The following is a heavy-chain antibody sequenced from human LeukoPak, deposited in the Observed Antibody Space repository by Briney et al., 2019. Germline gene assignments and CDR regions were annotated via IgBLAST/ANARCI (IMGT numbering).Heavy chain of an antibody. Sequence: SETLSLTCAVSGGSISSGNWWSWVRQPPGKGLEWIGEIYHSGRTNYNPSLKSRVTISLDKSKNQFSLNLSSVTAADTALYFCASSDGQPPRFDSSYDVFDYWGQGTLVTVSS. CDR1: GGSISSGNW. CDR3: ASSDGQPPRFDSSYDVFDY. V-gene: IGHV4-4*02. CDR2: IYHSGRT. J-gene: IGHJ4*02. D-gene: IGHD5-12*01.